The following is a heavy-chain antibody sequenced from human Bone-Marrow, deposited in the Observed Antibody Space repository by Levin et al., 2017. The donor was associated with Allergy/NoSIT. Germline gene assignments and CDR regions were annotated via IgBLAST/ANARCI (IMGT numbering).Heavy chain of an antibody. D-gene: IGHD5-18*01. V-gene: IGHV5-51*01. CDR1: GYSFTSYW. Sequence: GESLKISCKGSGYSFTSYWIGWVRQMPGKGLEWMGIIYPGDSDTRYSPSFQGQVTISADKSISTAYLQWSSLKASDTAMYYCARHGDGVDTAMAKYYYYGMDGWGQGTTVTVSS. CDR2: IYPGDSDT. CDR3: ARHGDGVDTAMAKYYYYGMDG. J-gene: IGHJ6*02.